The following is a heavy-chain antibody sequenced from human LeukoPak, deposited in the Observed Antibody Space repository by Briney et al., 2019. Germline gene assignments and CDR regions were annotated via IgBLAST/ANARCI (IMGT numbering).Heavy chain of an antibody. D-gene: IGHD3-3*01. CDR3: ATIFGVVNPYYYYGMDV. Sequence: SVEVSCKASGGTFSSYAISWVRQAPGQGLEWMGGIIPIFGTANYAQKFQGRVTITADESTSTAYMELSSLRSEDTAVYYCATIFGVVNPYYYYGMDVWGQGTTVTVSS. V-gene: IGHV1-69*13. CDR2: IIPIFGTA. CDR1: GGTFSSYA. J-gene: IGHJ6*02.